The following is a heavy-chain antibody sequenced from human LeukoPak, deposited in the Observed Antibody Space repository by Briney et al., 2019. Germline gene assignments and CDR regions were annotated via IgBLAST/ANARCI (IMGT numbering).Heavy chain of an antibody. CDR1: GYRFTSYW. CDR3: ARLWGPRLRWNAEYFQH. D-gene: IGHD4-23*01. CDR2: IYPGDSDT. V-gene: IGHV5-51*01. J-gene: IGHJ1*01. Sequence: GESLKISCKGFGYRFTSYWIGWVRQMPGKGLEWMGIIYPGDSDTRYSPSFQGQVTISADKSISTAYLQWSSLKASDTAMYYCARLWGPRLRWNAEYFQHWGQGTLVTVSS.